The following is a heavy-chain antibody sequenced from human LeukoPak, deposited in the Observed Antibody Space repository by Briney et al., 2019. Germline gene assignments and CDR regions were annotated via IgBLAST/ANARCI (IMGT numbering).Heavy chain of an antibody. V-gene: IGHV1-58*01. D-gene: IGHD1-26*01. J-gene: IGHJ3*02. CDR2: IVVGSGNT. CDR1: GFTFTSSA. Sequence: TSVKVSCKASGFTFTSSAVQWVRQARGQRLEWIGWIVVGSGNTNYAQKFQERATITRDMSTSTAYMELSSLRSEDTAVYYCAAGGIVGATEEAFDIWGQGTMVTVSS. CDR3: AAGGIVGATEEAFDI.